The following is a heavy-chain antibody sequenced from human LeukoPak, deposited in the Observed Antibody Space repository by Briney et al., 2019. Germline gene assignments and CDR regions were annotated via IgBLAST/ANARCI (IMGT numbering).Heavy chain of an antibody. CDR3: ARDRAGNTY. D-gene: IGHD6-19*01. CDR2: INPSGGST. CDR1: GYTFTSYY. V-gene: IGHV1-46*01. J-gene: IGHJ4*02. Sequence: GASVKVSCKASGYTFTSYYMHWVRQAPGQGLEWMGIINPSGGSTSYAQKFQGRVTITADESTSTAYMELSSLRSEDTAVYYCARDRAGNTYWGQGTLVTVSS.